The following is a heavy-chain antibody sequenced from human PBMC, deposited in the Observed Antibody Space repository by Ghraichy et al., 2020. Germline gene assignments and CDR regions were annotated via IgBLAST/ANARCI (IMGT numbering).Heavy chain of an antibody. V-gene: IGHV3-74*01. J-gene: IGHJ4*02. CDR2: IHPDATFT. CDR1: GFTFSDHW. Sequence: LSLTCVASGFTFSDHWMHWVRQAPGKGLVWISEIHPDATFTTYADSMKGRFSISRDNARNTLYLQMDDLRVDDTAVYFCSRGGKYFCGRDFWGQGTLVTVSS. D-gene: IGHD3-3*01. CDR3: SRGGKYFCGRDF.